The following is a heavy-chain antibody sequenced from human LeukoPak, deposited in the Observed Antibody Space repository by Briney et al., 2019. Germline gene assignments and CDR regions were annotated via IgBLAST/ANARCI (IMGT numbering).Heavy chain of an antibody. V-gene: IGHV1-2*02. D-gene: IGHD4-17*01. CDR2: INPNSGGT. CDR3: ARGGIRRQNYYYYMDV. J-gene: IGHJ6*03. Sequence: ASVKVSCKASGYTFTGHYMHWVRQAPGQGLEWMGWINPNSGGTNYAQKFQGRVTMTRDTSISTAYMELSRLRSDDTAVYYCARGGIRRQNYYYYMDVWGKGTTVTVSS. CDR1: GYTFTGHY.